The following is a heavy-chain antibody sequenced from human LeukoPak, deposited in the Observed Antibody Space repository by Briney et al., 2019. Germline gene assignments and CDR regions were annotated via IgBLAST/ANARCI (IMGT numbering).Heavy chain of an antibody. D-gene: IGHD4-11*01. J-gene: IGHJ4*02. V-gene: IGHV3-33*06. CDR1: GFTFSHYG. CDR2: IWNDGSNK. CDR3: AKDAQRGFDYSNSLEY. Sequence: GRSLRLSCAASGFTFSHYGMHWVRQAPGRGLEWVAVIWNDGSNKYYADSVKGRFTISRDNSQNTVDLHMNSLRAEDTAVYYCAKDAQRGFDYSNSLEYWGQGTLVTVPS.